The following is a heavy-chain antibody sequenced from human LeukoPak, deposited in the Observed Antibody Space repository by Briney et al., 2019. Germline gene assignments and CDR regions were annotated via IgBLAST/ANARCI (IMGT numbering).Heavy chain of an antibody. CDR3: ARGSRGYSYGSFDY. D-gene: IGHD5-18*01. V-gene: IGHV4-4*07. CDR1: GGSISSYC. J-gene: IGHJ4*02. Sequence: PSETLSLTCTVSGGSISSYCWSWIRQPAGKGLEWIGRIYTSGSTNYNPSLKSRVTMSVDTSKNQFSLKLSSVTAADTAVYYCARGSRGYSYGSFDYWGQGTLVTVSS. CDR2: IYTSGST.